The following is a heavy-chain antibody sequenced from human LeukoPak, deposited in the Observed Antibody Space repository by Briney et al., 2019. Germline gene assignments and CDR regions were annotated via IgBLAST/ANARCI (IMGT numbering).Heavy chain of an antibody. D-gene: IGHD6-13*01. CDR2: IYSGGKT. CDR3: AKAWAAAGWFDP. CDR1: GLTVGSNY. Sequence: GGSLRPSFAPPGLTVGSNYMRWVRQPPGKGLEWVSVIYSGGKTDYADSVKGRFIISRDNYKNTLYLQMNSLRAEDTAVYYCAKAWAAAGWFDPWGQGTLVTVSS. J-gene: IGHJ5*02. V-gene: IGHV3-53*03.